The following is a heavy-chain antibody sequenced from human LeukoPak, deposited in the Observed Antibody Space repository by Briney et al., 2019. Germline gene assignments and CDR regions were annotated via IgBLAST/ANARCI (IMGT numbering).Heavy chain of an antibody. Sequence: PGGSLRLSCAASGFTFNNYGMHWVRQAPGMGLEWVAVIWYDGRNKHYADSVKGRFTISRDNSKNTLYLQMNSLRAEDTAVYYCAKDSRLLTYYFDYWGQGTLVTVSS. J-gene: IGHJ4*02. CDR3: AKDSRLLTYYFDY. V-gene: IGHV3-33*06. CDR2: IWYDGRNK. CDR1: GFTFNNYG. D-gene: IGHD1-20*01.